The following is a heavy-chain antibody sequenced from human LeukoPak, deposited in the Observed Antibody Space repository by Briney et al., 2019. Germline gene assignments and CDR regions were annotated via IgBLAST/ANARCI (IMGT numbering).Heavy chain of an antibody. Sequence: GASVKVSCKASGYTFTNYDINWVRQATGQGLEWMGWMNPNSGNTGYSQKFQGRVTFTKDTSISTAYMELSRLRSDDTAVYYCARVGGGSSPEYYYYYYYMDVWGKGTTVTVSS. CDR2: MNPNSGNT. CDR1: GYTFTNYD. CDR3: ARVGGGSSPEYYYYYYYMDV. V-gene: IGHV1-8*03. J-gene: IGHJ6*03. D-gene: IGHD6-6*01.